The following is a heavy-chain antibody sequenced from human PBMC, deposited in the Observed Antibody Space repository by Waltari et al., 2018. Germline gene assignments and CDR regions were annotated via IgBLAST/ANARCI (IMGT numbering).Heavy chain of an antibody. V-gene: IGHV3-48*03. CDR3: ARERNTFIPFDY. J-gene: IGHJ4*02. D-gene: IGHD2-21*01. CDR1: EFIFSNYE. Sequence: EVQLVQSGGGLVQPGGSLRLSCAASEFIFSNYEMHWIRQAPGKGVEWVSYVSSRSTTIYYADSVKGRFTISRDNAKKSLYLQMKGLRAEDTAVYYCARERNTFIPFDYWGQGALVTVSS. CDR2: VSSRSTTI.